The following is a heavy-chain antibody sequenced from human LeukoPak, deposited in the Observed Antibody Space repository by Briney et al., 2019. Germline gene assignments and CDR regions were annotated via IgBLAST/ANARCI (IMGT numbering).Heavy chain of an antibody. V-gene: IGHV3-30*02. CDR1: GFTFSSYG. CDR2: IRYDGSNK. Sequence: PGGSLRLSCAASGFTFSSYGMHWVRQAPGKGLEWVAFIRYDGSNKYYADSVKGRFTISRDNSKNTLYLQMNSLRAEDTAVYYCAKDSTTVVATNFDYWGQGTLVTVSS. D-gene: IGHD4-23*01. CDR3: AKDSTTVVATNFDY. J-gene: IGHJ4*02.